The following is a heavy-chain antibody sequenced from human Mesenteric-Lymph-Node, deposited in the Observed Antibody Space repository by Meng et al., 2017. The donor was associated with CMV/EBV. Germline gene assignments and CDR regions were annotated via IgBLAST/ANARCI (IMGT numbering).Heavy chain of an antibody. Sequence: SETLSLTCSVSGSSVSSSGYYWGWIRQPPGKGLEWIGSIYYSGRTYYSPSLKSRLTISIGTSKNQFSLKLSSVTAADTAVYYCARLIGYSWGYYYYGMDVWGQGTTVTVSS. V-gene: IGHV4-39*01. J-gene: IGHJ6*02. CDR2: IYYSGRT. D-gene: IGHD5-18*01. CDR3: ARLIGYSWGYYYYGMDV. CDR1: GSSVSSSGYY.